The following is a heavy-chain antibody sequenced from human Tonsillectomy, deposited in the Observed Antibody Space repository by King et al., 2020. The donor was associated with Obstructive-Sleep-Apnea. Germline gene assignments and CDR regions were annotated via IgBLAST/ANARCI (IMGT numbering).Heavy chain of an antibody. V-gene: IGHV4-30-4*01. J-gene: IGHJ4*02. CDR2: IYYSGST. D-gene: IGHD5-24*01. CDR1: GGSISSGDYY. Sequence: VQLQESGPGLVKPSQTLSLTCTVSGGSISSGDYYWNWIRQPPGKGLEWIGYIYYSGSTYYNPSLKSRVTISLDTSKNQFSLKVNSMTDADTAVYYCARKGKWLQSLPFDYWGQGTLATVSA. CDR3: ARKGKWLQSLPFDY.